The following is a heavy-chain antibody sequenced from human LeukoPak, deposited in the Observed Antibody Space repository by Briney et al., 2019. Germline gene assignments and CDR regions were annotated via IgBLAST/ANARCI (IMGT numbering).Heavy chain of an antibody. J-gene: IGHJ4*02. V-gene: IGHV4-34*01. D-gene: IGHD4-11*01. CDR2: INHSGST. CDR3: ARTDSRVTTENYFDY. Sequence: SETLSLTCAVYGGSFSGYYWSWIRQPPGKGLEWIGEINHSGSTNYNPSLKSRVTISVDTSKSQFSLKLSSVTAADTAVYYCARTDSRVTTENYFDYWGQGTLVTVSS. CDR1: GGSFSGYY.